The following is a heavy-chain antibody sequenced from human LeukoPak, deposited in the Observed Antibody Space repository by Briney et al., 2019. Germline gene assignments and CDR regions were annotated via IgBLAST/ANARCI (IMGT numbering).Heavy chain of an antibody. J-gene: IGHJ4*02. V-gene: IGHV4-39*01. CDR3: ARHGTGPYYYDSSGYYPDY. CDR1: GGSISSSSYY. D-gene: IGHD3-22*01. CDR2: IYYSGST. Sequence: PSETLSLTCTVSGGSISSSSYYWGWIRQPPGKGLEWIGSIYYSGSTYYNPSLKSRVTISVDTSKNQFSLKLSSVTAADTAVYYCARHGTGPYYYDSSGYYPDYWGQGTLVTVSS.